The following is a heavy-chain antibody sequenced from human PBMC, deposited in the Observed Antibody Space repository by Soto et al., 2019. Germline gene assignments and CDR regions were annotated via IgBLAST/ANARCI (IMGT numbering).Heavy chain of an antibody. V-gene: IGHV1-69*13. D-gene: IGHD3-22*01. Sequence: GASVKVSCKASGGTFSSYAISWVRQAPGQGLEWMGGIIPIFGTANYAQKFQGRVTITADESTSTAYMELSSLRSEDTAVYYCARGITMIENEIYYYYGMDVWGQGTSVTVSS. CDR3: ARGITMIENEIYYYYGMDV. CDR1: GGTFSSYA. CDR2: IIPIFGTA. J-gene: IGHJ6*02.